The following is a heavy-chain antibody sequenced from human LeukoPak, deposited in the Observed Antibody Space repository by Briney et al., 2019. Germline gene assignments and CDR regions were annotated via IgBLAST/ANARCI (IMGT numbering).Heavy chain of an antibody. D-gene: IGHD2/OR15-2a*01. J-gene: IGHJ4*02. CDR1: GFTFNSYA. CDR2: ISGTGGYT. V-gene: IGHV3-23*01. CDR3: AKGCNPSFLGGDS. Sequence: QPGGSLRLSCAASGFTFNSYAMTWVRQAPGKGLEWVSSISGTGGYTYYADSVKGRFTISRDNSNLFLQMNSLRAEDTAVYFCAKGCNPSFLGGDSWGQGTLVTVSS.